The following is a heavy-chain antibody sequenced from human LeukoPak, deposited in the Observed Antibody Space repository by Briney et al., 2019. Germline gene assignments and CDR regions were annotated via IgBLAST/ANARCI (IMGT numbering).Heavy chain of an antibody. CDR1: GLTFSSSW. D-gene: IGHD3-16*01. J-gene: IGHJ4*02. CDR2: INQDGSGK. Sequence: PGGSLRLSCAASGLTFSSSWMTWVRQPPGKGLEWLANINQDGSGKYYVDSVKGRFTISRDNAKNSLYLQMDSLRVEDTAVYFCAGGQGAVWGQGTLVTVSS. V-gene: IGHV3-7*04. CDR3: AGGQGAV.